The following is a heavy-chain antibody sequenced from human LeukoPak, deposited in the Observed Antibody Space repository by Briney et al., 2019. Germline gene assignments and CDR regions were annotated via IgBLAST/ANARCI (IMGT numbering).Heavy chain of an antibody. CDR3: ARRGYYDSRGSNKWFDP. CDR1: GYSFASYL. J-gene: IGHJ5*02. D-gene: IGHD3-22*01. CDR2: IYPGNSDT. V-gene: IGHV5-51*01. Sequence: GESLKISCKGSGYSFASYLIGWVRQMPGKGLEWMGIIYPGNSDTTYSPSFQGQVTISADKSISTAYLQWSSLKASDTAMYYCARRGYYDSRGSNKWFDPWGQGTLVTVSS.